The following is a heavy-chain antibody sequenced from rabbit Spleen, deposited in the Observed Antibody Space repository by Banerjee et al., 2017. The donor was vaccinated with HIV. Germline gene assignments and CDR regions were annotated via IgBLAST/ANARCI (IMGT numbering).Heavy chain of an antibody. D-gene: IGHD1-1*01. CDR3: ARDLIGVIGWNFNL. J-gene: IGHJ4*01. V-gene: IGHV1S45*01. CDR2: INTATVKA. Sequence: QEQLEESGGGLVKPEGSLTLTCKASGFSFSDRDVMCWVRQAPGKGLEWITCINTATVKAVYATWAKGRFTISRTSSTTVTLQMTSLTVADTAIYFCARDLIGVIGWNFNLWGQGTLVTVS. CDR1: GFSFSDRDV.